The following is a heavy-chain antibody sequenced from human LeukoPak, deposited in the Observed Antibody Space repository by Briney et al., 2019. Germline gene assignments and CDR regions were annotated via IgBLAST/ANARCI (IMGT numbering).Heavy chain of an antibody. V-gene: IGHV4-34*01. CDR2: INHSGST. CDR3: AGSYDSSGYYPGY. J-gene: IGHJ4*02. CDR1: GGSFSGYY. D-gene: IGHD3-22*01. Sequence: SETLSLTCAVYGGSFSGYYWSWIRQPPGKGLEWIEEINHSGSTNYNPSLKSRVTISVDTSKNQFSLKLSSVTAADTAVYYCAGSYDSSGYYPGYWGQGTLVTVSS.